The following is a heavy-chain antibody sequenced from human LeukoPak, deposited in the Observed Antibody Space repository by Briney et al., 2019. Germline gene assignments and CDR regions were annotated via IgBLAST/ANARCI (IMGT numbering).Heavy chain of an antibody. V-gene: IGHV3-23*01. Sequence: GGSLRLSCAASGFAFSDTWMSWVRQAPGKGLEWVSDISGSGGTTYYADSVKGRFTISRDNSNNTLYLQMNSLRAEDTAVYYCAKDYYGSGSFFDYWGQRTLVTVSS. J-gene: IGHJ4*02. CDR3: AKDYYGSGSFFDY. D-gene: IGHD3-10*01. CDR2: ISGSGGTT. CDR1: GFAFSDTW.